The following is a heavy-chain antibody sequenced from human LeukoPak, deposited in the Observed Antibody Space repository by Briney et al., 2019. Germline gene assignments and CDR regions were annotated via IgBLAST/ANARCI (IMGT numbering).Heavy chain of an antibody. Sequence: SETLSLTCTVSGGSISSSSYYWGWIRQPPGKGLEWIGEIYHSGSTNYNPSLKSRVTISVDKSKNQFSLKLSSVTAADTAVYYCATSAGTVFLPRFYFKDWGQGTLVTVSS. CDR3: ATSAGTVFLPRFYFKD. D-gene: IGHD1-1*01. CDR1: GGSISSSSYY. V-gene: IGHV4-39*01. CDR2: IYHSGST. J-gene: IGHJ4*02.